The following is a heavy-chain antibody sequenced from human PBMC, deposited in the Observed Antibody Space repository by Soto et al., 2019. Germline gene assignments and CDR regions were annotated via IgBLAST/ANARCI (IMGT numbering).Heavy chain of an antibody. V-gene: IGHV3-30*18. Sequence: GGSLRLSCAASGFTFSSYGMHWVRQAPGKGLEWVAVISYDGSNKYYADSVKGRFTISRDNSKNTLYLQMNSLRAEDTAVYYCAKDAVVYATGAEYFQHWGQGTLVTVSS. CDR2: ISYDGSNK. CDR1: GFTFSSYG. CDR3: AKDAVVYATGAEYFQH. D-gene: IGHD2-8*02. J-gene: IGHJ1*01.